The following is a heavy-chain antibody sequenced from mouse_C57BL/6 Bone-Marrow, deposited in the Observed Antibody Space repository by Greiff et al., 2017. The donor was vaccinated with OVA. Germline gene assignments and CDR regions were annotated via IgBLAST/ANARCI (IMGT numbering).Heavy chain of an antibody. J-gene: IGHJ4*01. CDR1: GFTFSDYY. V-gene: IGHV5-12*01. CDR2: ISNGGGST. D-gene: IGHD2-4*01. Sequence: EVKLVESGGGLVQPGGSLKLSCAASGFTFSDYYMYWVRQTPEKRLEWVAYISNGGGSTYYPDTVKGRFTISRDNAKNTLYLQMSRLKAEDTAMYYCARHEGDHDRDYYAMDYWGQGTSVTVSS. CDR3: ARHEGDHDRDYYAMDY.